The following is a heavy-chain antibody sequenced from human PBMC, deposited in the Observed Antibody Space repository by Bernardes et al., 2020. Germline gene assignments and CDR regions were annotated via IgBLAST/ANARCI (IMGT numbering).Heavy chain of an antibody. Sequence: SETLSLTCNVSGDSMTKDYWSWIRQPPGKGLEWIAYIYHSGNTIYNTSLRSRVTISMDTSKNQFSLKMISVSAADTAVYYCARYDSAVRAHTFDPWGQGTLVTVSS. D-gene: IGHD3-16*01. CDR2: IYHSGNT. CDR3: ARYDSAVRAHTFDP. V-gene: IGHV4-59*01. CDR1: GDSMTKDY. J-gene: IGHJ5*02.